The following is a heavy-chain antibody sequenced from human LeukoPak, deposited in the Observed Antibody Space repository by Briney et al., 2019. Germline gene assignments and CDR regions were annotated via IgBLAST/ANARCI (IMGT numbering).Heavy chain of an antibody. Sequence: SETLSLTCTISDDSISNNRYFWAWIRQPPGKGLEWIGSINYSGRTYYNPSLKSRLTMSVDTAKRQFSLKLISVTAADTALYYCARRMVRGVFIDWGQGALVTVSS. CDR3: ARRMVRGVFID. CDR2: INYSGRT. J-gene: IGHJ4*02. D-gene: IGHD3-10*01. V-gene: IGHV4-39*07. CDR1: DDSISNNRYF.